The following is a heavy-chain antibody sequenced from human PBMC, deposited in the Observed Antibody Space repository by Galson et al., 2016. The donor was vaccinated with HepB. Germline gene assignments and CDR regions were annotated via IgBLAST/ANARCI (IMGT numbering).Heavy chain of an antibody. CDR2: ISSGGGT. Sequence: SLRLSCAASGFTVTTNYMSWVRQAPGKGLDWVSLISSGGGTSYADSVQGRFTISRDNSKNTLYLQMNSLRAEDTAIYYCAKVNGDNALAYFYGMDVWGQGTTVAVSS. CDR3: AKVNGDNALAYFYGMDV. J-gene: IGHJ6*02. D-gene: IGHD2-21*02. V-gene: IGHV3-53*05. CDR1: GFTVTTNY.